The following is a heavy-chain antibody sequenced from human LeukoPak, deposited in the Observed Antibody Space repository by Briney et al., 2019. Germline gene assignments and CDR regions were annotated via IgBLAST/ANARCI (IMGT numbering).Heavy chain of an antibody. CDR2: ITGTDDAT. V-gene: IGHV3-23*01. CDR3: AKSRSVVYAFDI. Sequence: PGGSLRLSCAASGVSVTTYAMSWVRQAPGKGLEWVSAITGTDDATYHADSVKGRFTIARDRSKNTLYLEMNGLRAEDTAVYHCAKSRSVVYAFDIWGHRAMVTASS. J-gene: IGHJ3*02. D-gene: IGHD2-8*02. CDR1: GVSVTTYA.